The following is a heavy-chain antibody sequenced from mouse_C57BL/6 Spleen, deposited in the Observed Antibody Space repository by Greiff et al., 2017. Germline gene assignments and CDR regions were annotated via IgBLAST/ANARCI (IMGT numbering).Heavy chain of an antibody. Sequence: VQLQQPGAELVRPGTSVKLSCKASGYTFTSYWMHWVKQRPGQGLEWIGVIDPSDSYTNYNQKFKGKATLTVDTSSSTAYMQLSSLTSEDSAVYYCAHYDGYPYYFDDWGQGTTLTVSS. CDR3: AHYDGYPYYFDD. D-gene: IGHD2-3*01. CDR2: IDPSDSYT. V-gene: IGHV1-59*01. CDR1: GYTFTSYW. J-gene: IGHJ2*01.